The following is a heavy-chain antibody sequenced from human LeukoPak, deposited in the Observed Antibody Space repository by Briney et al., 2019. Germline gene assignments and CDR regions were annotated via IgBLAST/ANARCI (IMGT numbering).Heavy chain of an antibody. CDR1: GGSISTYY. CDR2: IYYSGST. J-gene: IGHJ4*02. V-gene: IGHV4-59*01. Sequence: SETLSLTCTVSGGSISTYYWSWIRQPPGKGLEWIASIYYSGSTNYNPSLKSRVTISVDTSKNQFSLKLSSVTAADTAVYYCARGRYCSSTNCSPYSFDYWGQGTLVTVSS. D-gene: IGHD2-2*01. CDR3: ARGRYCSSTNCSPYSFDY.